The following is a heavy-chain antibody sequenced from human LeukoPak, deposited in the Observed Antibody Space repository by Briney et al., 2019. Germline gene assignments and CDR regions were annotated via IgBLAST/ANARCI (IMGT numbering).Heavy chain of an antibody. CDR2: ISSNGGST. J-gene: IGHJ4*02. Sequence: GGSLRLSCAASGFTFSSYAMHWVRQAPGKGLEYVSAISSNGGSTYYANSVKGRFTISRDNSKNTLYLQMGSLRAEDMAVYYCARLSMVRGDIRDYWGQGTLVTVPS. D-gene: IGHD3-10*01. V-gene: IGHV3-64*01. CDR1: GFTFSSYA. CDR3: ARLSMVRGDIRDY.